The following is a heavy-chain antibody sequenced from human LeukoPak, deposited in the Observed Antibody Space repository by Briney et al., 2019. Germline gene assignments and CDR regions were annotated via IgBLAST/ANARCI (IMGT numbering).Heavy chain of an antibody. CDR1: GYTFTSYA. V-gene: IGHV7-4-1*02. Sequence: ASVKVSCKASGYTFTSYAVNWVRQAPGQGLEWMGWINTNTGNPTYAQGFTGRFVFSLDTSVSAAYLQISSLKAEDTAVYYCARETDWELPYNWFDPWGQGTLVTASS. CDR3: ARETDWELPYNWFDP. CDR2: INTNTGNP. D-gene: IGHD1-26*01. J-gene: IGHJ5*02.